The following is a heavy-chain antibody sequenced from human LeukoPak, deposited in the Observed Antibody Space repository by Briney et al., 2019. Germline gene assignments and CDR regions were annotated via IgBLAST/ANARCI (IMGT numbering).Heavy chain of an antibody. J-gene: IGHJ3*02. CDR2: ISSSSSYI. D-gene: IGHD3-22*01. CDR1: GFTFSIYS. CDR3: ARIRKIVVVINDAFDI. V-gene: IGHV3-21*01. Sequence: GGSLRLSCAASGFTFSIYSMNWVRQAPGKGLEWVSSISSSSSYIYYADSVKGRFTISRDNAKNSLYLQMNSLRAEDTAVYYCARIRKIVVVINDAFDIWGQGTMVTVSS.